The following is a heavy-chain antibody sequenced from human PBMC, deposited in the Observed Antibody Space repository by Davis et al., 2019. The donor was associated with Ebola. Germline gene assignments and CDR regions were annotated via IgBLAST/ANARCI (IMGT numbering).Heavy chain of an antibody. CDR3: ARGRQLWLRAIDY. J-gene: IGHJ4*02. D-gene: IGHD5-18*01. CDR2: INHSGIT. V-gene: IGHV4-39*07. CDR1: GGSVSSGSYY. Sequence: MPSETLSLTCTVSGGSVSSGSYYWSWIRQPPGKGLEWIGEINHSGITNYNPSLKSRVTLSLDTSKNQFSLKLSSVTAADTAVYYCARGRQLWLRAIDYWGQGTLVTVSS.